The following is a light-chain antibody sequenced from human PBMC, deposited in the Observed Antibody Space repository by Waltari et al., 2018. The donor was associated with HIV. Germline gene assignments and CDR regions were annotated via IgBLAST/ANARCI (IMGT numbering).Light chain of an antibody. Sequence: SYVLTQPPSVSVAPGQTARITCGGNNIGSKGVHWYQQKPSQAPVLFVYDDSDRPSGIPERFSGSSSWNTATLTISRVEAGDEADFYCQVWDSSTDLRVFGGGTKLTVL. CDR3: QVWDSSTDLRV. J-gene: IGLJ2*01. CDR2: DDS. V-gene: IGLV3-21*02. CDR1: NIGSKG.